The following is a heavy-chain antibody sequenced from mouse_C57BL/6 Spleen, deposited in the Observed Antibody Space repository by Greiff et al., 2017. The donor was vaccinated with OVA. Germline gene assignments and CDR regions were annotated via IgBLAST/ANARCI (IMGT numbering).Heavy chain of an antibody. J-gene: IGHJ1*03. Sequence: EVQRVESGGGLVKPGGSLKLSCAASGFTFSSYAMSWVRQTPEKRLEWVATISDGGSYTYYPDNVKGRFTISRDNAKNNLYLQMSHLKSEDTAMYYCARYYYYGSDWYFDVWGTGTTVTVS. D-gene: IGHD1-1*01. CDR1: GFTFSSYA. CDR3: ARYYYYGSDWYFDV. CDR2: ISDGGSYT. V-gene: IGHV5-4*01.